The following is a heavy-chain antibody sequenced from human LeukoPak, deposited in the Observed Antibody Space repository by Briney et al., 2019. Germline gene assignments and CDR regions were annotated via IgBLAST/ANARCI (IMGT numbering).Heavy chain of an antibody. CDR2: IYTSGST. CDR1: GGSISSGSYY. V-gene: IGHV4-61*02. D-gene: IGHD6-13*01. CDR3: ARVGKSSSWYNWFDP. J-gene: IGHJ5*02. Sequence: SQTLSLTYTVSGGSISSGSYYWSWIRQPAGKGLEWIGRIYTSGSTNYNPSLKSRVTISVDTSKNQFSLKLSSVTAADTAVYYCARVGKSSSWYNWFDPWGQGTLVTVSS.